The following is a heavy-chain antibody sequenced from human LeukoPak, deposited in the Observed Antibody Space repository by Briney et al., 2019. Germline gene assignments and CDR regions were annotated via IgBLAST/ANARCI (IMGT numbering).Heavy chain of an antibody. Sequence: PGGSLRLSCAASGFTVSSNYMSWVRQAPGKGLEWVSVIYSGGSTYYADSVKGRFTISRDNSKNTLYLQMNSLRAEDTAVYYCARGYGYSYGPDPYFDYWGQGTLVTVSS. V-gene: IGHV3-53*01. CDR1: GFTVSSNY. CDR3: ARGYGYSYGPDPYFDY. J-gene: IGHJ4*02. D-gene: IGHD5-18*01. CDR2: IYSGGST.